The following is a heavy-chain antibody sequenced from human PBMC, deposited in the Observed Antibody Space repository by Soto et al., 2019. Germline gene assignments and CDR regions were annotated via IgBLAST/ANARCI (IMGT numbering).Heavy chain of an antibody. D-gene: IGHD3-3*01. J-gene: IGHJ4*02. CDR2: ISAYNGNT. CDR3: ARDATIFGVVIINFDY. Sequence: GASVKVSCKASGYTFTSYGISWVRQATGQGLEWKGWISAYNGNTNYAQKHQGRVTMTTDTSTSTAYMELRSLRSDDTAVFYCARDATIFGVVIINFDYWGQGTLVTVSS. V-gene: IGHV1-18*01. CDR1: GYTFTSYG.